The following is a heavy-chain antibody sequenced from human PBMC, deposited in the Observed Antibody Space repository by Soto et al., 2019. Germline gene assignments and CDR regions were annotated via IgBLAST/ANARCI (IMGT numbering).Heavy chain of an antibody. D-gene: IGHD2-15*01. J-gene: IGHJ5*02. CDR2: IYYSGST. V-gene: IGHV4-59*01. CDR1: GCSISSYF. CDR3: ARELGYCSGNICYSGWFDP. Sequence: PSETLSLTCTVSGCSISSYFWSLIRQPPGKGLEWIGNIYYSGSTNYNPSLKSRVTISVDTSKNQFSLKLSSVTAADTAVYYCARELGYCSGNICYSGWFDPWGQGTPVTVSS.